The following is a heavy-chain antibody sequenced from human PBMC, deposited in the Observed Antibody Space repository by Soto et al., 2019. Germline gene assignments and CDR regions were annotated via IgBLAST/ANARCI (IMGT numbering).Heavy chain of an antibody. CDR1: GFTFSSYA. CDR2: ISYDGSNK. Sequence: GGSLRLSCAASGFTFSSYAMHWVRQAPGKGLEWVAVISYDGSNKYYADSVKGRFTISRDNSKNTLYLQMNSLRAEDTAVYYCARSYYGHYGMDVWGQGTTVTVSS. V-gene: IGHV3-30-3*01. J-gene: IGHJ6*02. CDR3: ARSYYGHYGMDV. D-gene: IGHD4-17*01.